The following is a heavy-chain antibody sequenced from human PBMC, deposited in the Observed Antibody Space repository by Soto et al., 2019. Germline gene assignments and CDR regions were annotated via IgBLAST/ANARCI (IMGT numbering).Heavy chain of an antibody. V-gene: IGHV3-30*18. CDR2: ISYDGSNK. J-gene: IGHJ4*02. CDR3: AKGNIDYYDSSGYGLAFDY. CDR1: GFTFSSYG. D-gene: IGHD3-22*01. Sequence: QVQLVESGGGVVQPGRSLRLSCAASGFTFSSYGMHWVRQAPGKGLEWVAVISYDGSNKYYADSVKGRFTISRDNSKNTLYLQMNSLRAEDTAVYYCAKGNIDYYDSSGYGLAFDYWGQGTLVTVSS.